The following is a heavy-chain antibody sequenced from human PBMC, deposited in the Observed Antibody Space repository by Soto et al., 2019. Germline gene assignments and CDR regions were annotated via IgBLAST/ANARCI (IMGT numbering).Heavy chain of an antibody. CDR3: ASHPGDYYYGMDV. D-gene: IGHD2-15*01. CDR2: IIPIFGTA. V-gene: IGHV1-69*12. J-gene: IGHJ6*02. CDR1: GGTFSSYA. Sequence: QVQLVQSGAEVKKPGSSVKVSCKASGGTFSSYAISWVRQAPGQGLEWMGGIIPIFGTANYAQKFQGRVTITADESTRTANMQLSSMRSEATAVYYCASHPGDYYYGMDVWGQGTTVTVSS.